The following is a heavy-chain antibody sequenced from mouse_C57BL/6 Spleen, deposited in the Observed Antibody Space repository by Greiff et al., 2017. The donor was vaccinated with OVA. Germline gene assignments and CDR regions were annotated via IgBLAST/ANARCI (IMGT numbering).Heavy chain of an antibody. Sequence: VKLVESGPELVKPGASVKISCKASGYAFSSSWMNWVKQRPGKGLEWIGRIYPGDGDTNYNGKFKGKATLTADKSSSTAYMQLSSLTSEDSAVYFCAPLYYSISYYAMDYWGQGTSVTVSS. CDR2: IYPGDGDT. V-gene: IGHV1-82*01. D-gene: IGHD2-5*01. CDR1: GYAFSSSW. CDR3: APLYYSISYYAMDY. J-gene: IGHJ4*01.